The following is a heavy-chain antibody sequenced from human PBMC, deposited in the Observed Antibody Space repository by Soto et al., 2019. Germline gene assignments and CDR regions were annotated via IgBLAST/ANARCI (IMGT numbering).Heavy chain of an antibody. J-gene: IGHJ6*02. CDR1: GFTFSSYA. Sequence: GGSLRLSCAASGFTFSSYAMSWVRQAPGKGLEWVSAISGSGGSTYYADSVKGRFTISRDNSKNTLYLQMNSLRAEDTAVYYCAKGEVEDYYYYGMDVWGQGTTVTVSS. D-gene: IGHD1-26*01. CDR2: ISGSGGST. CDR3: AKGEVEDYYYYGMDV. V-gene: IGHV3-23*01.